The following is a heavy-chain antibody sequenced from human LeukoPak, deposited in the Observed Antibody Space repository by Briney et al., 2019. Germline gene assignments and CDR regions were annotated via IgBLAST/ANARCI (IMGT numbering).Heavy chain of an antibody. D-gene: IGHD2-21*01. V-gene: IGHV3-23*01. Sequence: GGSLRLSCAASGFTFSSYAMSWVRQAPGKGLEWVSAISGSGGSTYYADSVKGRFTISRDNSKNTLYLQMNSLRVEDTAVYYCAKPGDCGGDCQLDAFDIWGQGTMVTVSS. CDR3: AKPGDCGGDCQLDAFDI. J-gene: IGHJ3*02. CDR2: ISGSGGST. CDR1: GFTFSSYA.